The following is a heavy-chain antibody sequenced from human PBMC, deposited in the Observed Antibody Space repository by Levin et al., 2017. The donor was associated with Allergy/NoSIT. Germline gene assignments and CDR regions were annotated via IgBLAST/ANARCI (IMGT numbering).Heavy chain of an antibody. CDR1: GDAFSSSDT. CDR3: ARASRTTRMDV. Sequence: SVKVSCKASGDAFSSSDTIKWVRNDKGQGLEWMGRIITILGIAFYALSFSFLVPITADKSTSTAYMELSSLRSEDTAVYYCARASRTTRMDVWGQGTTVTISS. J-gene: IGHJ6*02. V-gene: IGHV1-69*02. CDR2: IITILGIA. D-gene: IGHD1-14*01.